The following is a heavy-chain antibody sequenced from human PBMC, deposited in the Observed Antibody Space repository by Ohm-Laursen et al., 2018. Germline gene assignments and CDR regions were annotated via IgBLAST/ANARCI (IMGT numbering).Heavy chain of an antibody. Sequence: GTLSLTCTVSGGSISSSSYYWGWIRQPPGKGLEWIGSIYYSGSTYYNPSLKSRVTISVDTSKNQFSLKLSSVTAADTAVYYCASGTTDGMDVWGQGTTVTVSS. CDR3: ASGTTDGMDV. CDR1: GGSISSSSYY. J-gene: IGHJ6*02. CDR2: IYYSGST. D-gene: IGHD4-17*01. V-gene: IGHV4-39*01.